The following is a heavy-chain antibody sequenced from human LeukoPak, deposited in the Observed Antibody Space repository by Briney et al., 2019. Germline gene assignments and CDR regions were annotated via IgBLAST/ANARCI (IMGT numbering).Heavy chain of an antibody. CDR3: ARLNPMVDDFWSGYYSYYFDY. D-gene: IGHD3-3*01. CDR2: IYYGGST. J-gene: IGHJ4*02. CDR1: GGSISSYY. Sequence: SETLSLTCTVSGGSISSYYWSWIRQPPGKGLEWIGYIYYGGSTNYNPSLKSRVTISVDTSKNQFSLKLSSVTAADTAVYYCARLNPMVDDFWSGYYSYYFDYWGQGTLVTVSS. V-gene: IGHV4-59*08.